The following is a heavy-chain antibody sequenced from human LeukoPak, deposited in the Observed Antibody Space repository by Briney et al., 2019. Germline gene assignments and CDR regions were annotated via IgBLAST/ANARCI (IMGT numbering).Heavy chain of an antibody. CDR2: ISYSGST. D-gene: IGHD2/OR15-2a*01. Sequence: SETLSLTCTVSGGSISSYYWSWIRQPPGKGLEWVGYISYSGSTNYNPSLKSRVTISADTSKSQFSLKLNSVTAADTAVYYCAGRQGAVSPLDYWGQGTLVTVSS. V-gene: IGHV4-59*01. CDR3: AGRQGAVSPLDY. J-gene: IGHJ4*02. CDR1: GGSISSYY.